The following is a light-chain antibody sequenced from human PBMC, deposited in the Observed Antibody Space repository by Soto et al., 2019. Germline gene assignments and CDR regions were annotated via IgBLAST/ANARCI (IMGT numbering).Light chain of an antibody. J-gene: IGLJ2*01. CDR2: DSN. CDR1: SSNIGNNY. V-gene: IGLV1-51*01. Sequence: QSVLTQPPSVSAAPGQKVTISCSGSSSNIGNNYVSWFQQLPGTAPKLLIYDSNKRPSGIPDRFSGSKSGTSATLDITGLQTGDEADYYCATWDRSLTGEVFGGGTKRTFL. CDR3: ATWDRSLTGEV.